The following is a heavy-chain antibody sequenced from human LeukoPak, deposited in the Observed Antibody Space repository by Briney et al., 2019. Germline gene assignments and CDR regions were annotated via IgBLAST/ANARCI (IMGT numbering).Heavy chain of an antibody. J-gene: IGHJ4*02. CDR1: GFTFSSYW. CDR2: IKQDGSEK. CDR3: ARLHYDILTGYYGVFDY. Sequence: GGSLRLSCAASGFTFSSYWMSWVRQAPGKGLEWVANIKQDGSEKYYVDSVKGRFTISRDNAKNSLYLQMNSLRAEDTAVYYCARLHYDILTGYYGVFDYWGQGTLVTVPS. V-gene: IGHV3-7*03. D-gene: IGHD3-9*01.